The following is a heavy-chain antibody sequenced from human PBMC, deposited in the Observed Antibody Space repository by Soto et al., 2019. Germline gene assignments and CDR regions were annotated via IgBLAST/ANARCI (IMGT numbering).Heavy chain of an antibody. CDR1: GFTFSSYA. Sequence: GESLKISCAASGFTFSSYAMSWVRQAPGKGLEWVSAISGSGGSTYYADSVKGRFTISRDNSKNTLYLQMNSLRAEDTAVYYCAKDQLSSSWYWNTHDYWGQGTLVTVSS. D-gene: IGHD6-13*01. CDR3: AKDQLSSSWYWNTHDY. CDR2: ISGSGGST. V-gene: IGHV3-23*01. J-gene: IGHJ4*02.